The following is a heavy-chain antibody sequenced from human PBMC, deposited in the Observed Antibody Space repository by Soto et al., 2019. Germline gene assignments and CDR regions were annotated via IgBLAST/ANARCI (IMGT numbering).Heavy chain of an antibody. J-gene: IGHJ4*02. D-gene: IGHD1-7*01. CDR1: GFTFSSYA. CDR2: ISGSGGST. V-gene: IGHV3-23*01. CDR3: AKCAGELELRSDFDY. Sequence: GGSLRLSCAASGFTFSSYAMSWVRQAPGKGLEWVSAISGSGGSTYYADSVKGLFTISRDTSKNPLYLQLNSLRAEDTAVSYCAKCAGELELRSDFDYWGQGTLVTVSS.